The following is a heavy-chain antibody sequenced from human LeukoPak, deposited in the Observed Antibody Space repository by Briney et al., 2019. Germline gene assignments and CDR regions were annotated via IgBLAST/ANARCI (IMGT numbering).Heavy chain of an antibody. V-gene: IGHV3-33*01. CDR2: IWYDGSNK. D-gene: IGHD6-13*01. Sequence: AGRSLRLSCAASGFTFSSYGMHWVRQAPGKGLEWVAVIWYDGSNKYYADSVKGRFTISRDNSKNTLYLQMNSLRAEDTAVYYCARALFTAAGTGYFDYWGQGTLVTVSS. CDR1: GFTFSSYG. J-gene: IGHJ4*02. CDR3: ARALFTAAGTGYFDY.